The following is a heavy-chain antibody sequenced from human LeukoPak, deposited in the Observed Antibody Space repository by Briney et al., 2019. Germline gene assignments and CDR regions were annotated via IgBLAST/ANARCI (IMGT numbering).Heavy chain of an antibody. CDR2: IYYSGTT. CDR1: GGSISSSNYY. Sequence: SETLSLTCTVSGGSISSSNYYCGWIRQPPGKGLEWIGSIYYSGTTSYNPSLKSRVTISVDTSKNQFSLQLSSVTAADTAVYYCARAYGDYYFYYWGQGTLVTVSS. D-gene: IGHD4-17*01. V-gene: IGHV4-39*01. J-gene: IGHJ4*02. CDR3: ARAYGDYYFYY.